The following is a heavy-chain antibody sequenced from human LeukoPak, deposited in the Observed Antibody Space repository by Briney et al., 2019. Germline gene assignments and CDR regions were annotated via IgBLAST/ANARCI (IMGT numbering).Heavy chain of an antibody. CDR3: AKDSLTGTGPYYFDC. J-gene: IGHJ4*02. V-gene: IGHV3-30*02. D-gene: IGHD3-9*01. CDR2: IRYDGINK. Sequence: PGGSLSLSCATSGFTFSSYGMYWVRQAPGKGLEWLAFIRYDGINKYYADSVKGRFTISRDNSKNTLYLLMNSLRAEDTAVYYCAKDSLTGTGPYYFDCWGQGTLVTVSS. CDR1: GFTFSSYG.